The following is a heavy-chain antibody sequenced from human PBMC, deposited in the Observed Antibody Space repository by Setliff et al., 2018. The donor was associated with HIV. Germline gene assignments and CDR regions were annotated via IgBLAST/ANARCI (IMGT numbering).Heavy chain of an antibody. CDR3: ARGRFVGFDY. CDR2: IFYSGST. D-gene: IGHD3-16*02. V-gene: IGHV4-39*07. CDR1: GGSISRSRNY. Sequence: SETLSLTCTVSGGSISRSRNYWGWIRQPPGKGLEWIGSIFYSGSTYYNPSLKSRPTMSVDTSKNQFSLNLTSVTAADTAVYYCARGRFVGFDYWGQGTLVTVSS. J-gene: IGHJ4*02.